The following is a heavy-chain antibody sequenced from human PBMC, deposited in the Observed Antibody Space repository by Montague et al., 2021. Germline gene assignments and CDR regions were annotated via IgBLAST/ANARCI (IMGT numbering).Heavy chain of an antibody. CDR1: GGSVNGYD. Sequence: SETLSLTCSVSGGSVNGYDWSWIRQPPGKGLEWIGYMSPSGSPNYNPSFKSRLAISIDRSRNQFSLELGFVTAADTAIYFCGRDYWGSIHYWGHGILVTVSS. CDR3: GRDYWGSIHY. D-gene: IGHD2-8*02. V-gene: IGHV4-59*02. CDR2: MSPSGSP. J-gene: IGHJ4*01.